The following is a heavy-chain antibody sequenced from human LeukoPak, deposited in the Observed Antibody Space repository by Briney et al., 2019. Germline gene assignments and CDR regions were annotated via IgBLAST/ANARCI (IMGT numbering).Heavy chain of an antibody. CDR3: ARDTTTDDYDSSGYLGDAFDI. Sequence: SETLSLTCTVSGGSISSYYWSWIRQPAGKGLEWIGRIYTSGSTNYNPSLKSRVTISVDTSKNQFSLKLSSVTAADTAVYYCARDTTTDDYDSSGYLGDAFDIWGQGTMVTVSS. D-gene: IGHD3-22*01. J-gene: IGHJ3*02. CDR1: GGSISSYY. V-gene: IGHV4-4*07. CDR2: IYTSGST.